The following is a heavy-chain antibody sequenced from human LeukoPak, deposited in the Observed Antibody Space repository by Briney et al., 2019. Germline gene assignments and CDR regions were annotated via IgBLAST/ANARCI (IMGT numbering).Heavy chain of an antibody. CDR1: GYTFTGYY. J-gene: IGHJ4*02. Sequence: ASVKVSCKASGYTFTGYYMRWVRQAPGQGLEWMGWINANSGDTNYAQKFQGRVTMTRDTSISTAYMGLSRLRSDDTAVYYCARGARDCWGQATVVTVCS. CDR3: ARGARDC. V-gene: IGHV1-2*02. CDR2: INANSGDT.